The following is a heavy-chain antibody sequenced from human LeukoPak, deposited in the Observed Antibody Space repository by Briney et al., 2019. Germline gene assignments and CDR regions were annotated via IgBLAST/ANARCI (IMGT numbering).Heavy chain of an antibody. CDR1: GFTFSSYA. D-gene: IGHD3-10*01. J-gene: IGHJ4*02. CDR2: ISGSGGNT. Sequence: GGSLRLSCAASGFTFSSYAMSWVRQAPGKGLEGVSGISGSGGNTYYADSVKGRFTVSRDNSKNTLYLQMNSLRAEGTAVYYCAKETFYYGSGSFMGYWGQGTLVTVSS. CDR3: AKETFYYGSGSFMGY. V-gene: IGHV3-23*01.